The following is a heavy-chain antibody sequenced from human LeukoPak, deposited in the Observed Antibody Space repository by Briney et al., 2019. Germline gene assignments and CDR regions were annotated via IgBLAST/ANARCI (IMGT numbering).Heavy chain of an antibody. Sequence: SETLSLTCTVSGGSISSYYWSWIRQPPGKGLEWIGYIYYSGSTNYNPSLKSRVTISVDTSKNQFSLKLSSVTAADTAVYYCASYGSGSSPYFDYWGQGTLVTVSS. V-gene: IGHV4-59*01. D-gene: IGHD3-10*01. CDR2: IYYSGST. J-gene: IGHJ4*02. CDR3: ASYGSGSSPYFDY. CDR1: GGSISSYY.